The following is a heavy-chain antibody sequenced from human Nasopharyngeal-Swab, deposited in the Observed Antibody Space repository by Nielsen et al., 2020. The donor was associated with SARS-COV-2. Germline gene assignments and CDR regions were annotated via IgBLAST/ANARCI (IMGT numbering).Heavy chain of an antibody. CDR2: ISYGGGDE. D-gene: IGHD3-9*01. Sequence: GESLKISCEASGFTFSSYPMQWVRRAPGKGLEWVSVISYGGGDEHYADSVKGRFTISRDNSKNTLYLQMNSLTVDDTAVYYCARSYNPGGFGWLLSNDSGQGTLVTVSS. J-gene: IGHJ4*02. V-gene: IGHV3-30*04. CDR1: GFTFSSYP. CDR3: ARSYNPGGFGWLLSND.